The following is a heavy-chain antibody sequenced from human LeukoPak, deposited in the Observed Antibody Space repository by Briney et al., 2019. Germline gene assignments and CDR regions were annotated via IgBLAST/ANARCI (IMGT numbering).Heavy chain of an antibody. V-gene: IGHV4-30-2*01. J-gene: IGHJ5*02. CDR1: GGSFSGYS. D-gene: IGHD2-21*02. CDR2: IYHSGST. CDR3: ARVVVVTAVDGWFDP. Sequence: PSETLSLTCAVYGGSFSGYSWSWIRQPPGKGLEWIGYIYHSGSTYYNPSLKSRVTISVDRSKNQFSLKLSSVTAADTAVYYCARVVVVTAVDGWFDPWGQGTLVTVSS.